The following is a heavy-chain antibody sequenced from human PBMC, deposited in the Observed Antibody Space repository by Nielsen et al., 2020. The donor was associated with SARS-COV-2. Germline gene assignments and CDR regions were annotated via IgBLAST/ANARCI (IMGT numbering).Heavy chain of an antibody. Sequence: SETLSLTCSVSGGSINDNNYYWGWIRQPPGKGLEWIGSVYYNGITYYNPSLKRRVTVSLDTSQNQFSLRLSSVSAADTATFYCARFCGGDCSAFDYWGHGILVTVSS. CDR3: ARFCGGDCSAFDY. CDR2: VYYNGIT. J-gene: IGHJ4*01. CDR1: GGSINDNNYY. V-gene: IGHV4-39*01. D-gene: IGHD2-21*01.